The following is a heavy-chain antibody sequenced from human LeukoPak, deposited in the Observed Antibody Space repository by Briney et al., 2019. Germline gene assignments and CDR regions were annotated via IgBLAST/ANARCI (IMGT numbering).Heavy chain of an antibody. J-gene: IGHJ4*02. CDR2: INPNSGGT. D-gene: IGHD6-19*01. V-gene: IGHV1-2*02. CDR1: GYTFTGYY. Sequence: GASVKVSCKASGYTFTGYYIHWVRQAPGQGLEWVGWINPNSGGTNYAQKFQGRVTMTRDTSISTAYMELTRLRSDDTAVYYCARDKSGSSGWYSYFDYWGQGTLVTVSS. CDR3: ARDKSGSSGWYSYFDY.